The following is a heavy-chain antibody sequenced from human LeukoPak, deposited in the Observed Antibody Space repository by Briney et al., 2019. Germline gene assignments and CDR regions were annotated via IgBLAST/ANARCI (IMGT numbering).Heavy chain of an antibody. V-gene: IGHV4-34*01. Sequence: SETLSLTCAVYGGPFSGYYWSWIRQPPGKGLEWIGEINHSGSTNYNPSLKSRVTISVDTSKNQFSLKLSSVTAADTAVYYCARIYERPDNWFDPWGQGTLVTVSS. J-gene: IGHJ5*02. D-gene: IGHD3-16*01. CDR1: GGPFSGYY. CDR3: ARIYERPDNWFDP. CDR2: INHSGST.